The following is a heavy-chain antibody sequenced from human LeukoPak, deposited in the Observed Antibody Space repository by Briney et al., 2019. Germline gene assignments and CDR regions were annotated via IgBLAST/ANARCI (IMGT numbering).Heavy chain of an antibody. CDR1: GFTFSSYG. V-gene: IGHV3-33*01. D-gene: IGHD2-2*01. J-gene: IGHJ4*02. Sequence: GRSLRLSCAASGFTFSSYGMHWVRQAPGKGLEWVAVIWYDGSNKYYAGSVKGRFTISRDNSKDTLYLQMNSLRAEDTAVYYCARDWYCSSTSCGGLFDYWGQGTLVTVSS. CDR2: IWYDGSNK. CDR3: ARDWYCSSTSCGGLFDY.